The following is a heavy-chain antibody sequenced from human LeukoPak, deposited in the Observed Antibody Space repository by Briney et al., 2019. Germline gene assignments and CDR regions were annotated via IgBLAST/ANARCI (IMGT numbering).Heavy chain of an antibody. J-gene: IGHJ4*02. Sequence: GGSLRLSCAASGFMFSNYWMSWVRQAPGKGLEWVANINQDESEKYYVDSVRGRFTISRDNAKNSIYLQMNSLRVEDTAVYYCAKDIVGGGDDYWGQGTLVIVSS. CDR1: GFMFSNYW. D-gene: IGHD2-21*02. CDR3: AKDIVGGGDDY. V-gene: IGHV3-7*01. CDR2: INQDESEK.